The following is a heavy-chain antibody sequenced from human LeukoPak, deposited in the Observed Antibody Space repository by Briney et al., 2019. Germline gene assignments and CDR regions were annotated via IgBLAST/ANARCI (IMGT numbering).Heavy chain of an antibody. V-gene: IGHV4-61*01. Sequence: SETLSLTCTVSGYSISSGYYWGWIRQPPGKGLEWIGYIYYSGSTNYNPSLKSRVTISADTSKNQFSLKLSSVTATDTAVYYCARGGVTLDYWGQGTLVTVSS. CDR1: GYSISSGYY. CDR3: ARGGVTLDY. J-gene: IGHJ4*02. CDR2: IYYSGST. D-gene: IGHD1-14*01.